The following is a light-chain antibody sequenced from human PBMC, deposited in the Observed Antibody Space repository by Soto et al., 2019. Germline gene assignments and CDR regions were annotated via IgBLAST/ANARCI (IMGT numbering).Light chain of an antibody. CDR1: QTVSDMY. Sequence: EIVLTQSPGTLSLSPGERATLSCRASQTVSDMYLAWYQQKPGQAPRLLIYASNRATGIPDRFSGSGSGTDFTHTIGRLEPEDFAVYYCQHYGTSALFGPGTKVDIK. J-gene: IGKJ3*01. CDR3: QHYGTSAL. CDR2: AS. V-gene: IGKV3-20*01.